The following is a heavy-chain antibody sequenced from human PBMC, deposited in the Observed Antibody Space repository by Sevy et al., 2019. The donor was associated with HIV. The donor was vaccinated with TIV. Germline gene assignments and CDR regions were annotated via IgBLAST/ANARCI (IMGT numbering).Heavy chain of an antibody. CDR3: AKGNSGSFDY. CDR1: AFSFSTYW. D-gene: IGHD3-22*01. J-gene: IGHJ4*02. V-gene: IGHV3-7*01. CDR2: INQDESEK. Sequence: GGSLRLSCAASAFSFSTYWMHWVRQAPGKGLEWVANINQDESEKYYVASVKGRFTISRDNAKNSVYLEMNSLRPEDTAIYYCAKGNSGSFDYWGQGTLVTVSS.